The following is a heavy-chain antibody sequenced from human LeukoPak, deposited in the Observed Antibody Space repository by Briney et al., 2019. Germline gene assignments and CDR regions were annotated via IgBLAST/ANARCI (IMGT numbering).Heavy chain of an antibody. J-gene: IGHJ5*02. CDR1: GFTFSNAW. CDR3: AKLVPSDDFWSGYLGWFDP. Sequence: GGSLRLSCAASGFTFSNAWMSWVRQAPGKGLEWVGRIKSKTDGGTTDYADSVKGRFTISRDKSKNTLYLQMNSLRAEDTAVYYCAKLVPSDDFWSGYLGWFDPWGQGTLVTVSS. D-gene: IGHD3-3*01. V-gene: IGHV3-15*01. CDR2: IKSKTDGGTT.